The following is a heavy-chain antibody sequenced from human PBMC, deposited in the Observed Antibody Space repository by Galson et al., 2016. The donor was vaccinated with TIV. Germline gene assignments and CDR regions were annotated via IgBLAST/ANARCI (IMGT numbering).Heavy chain of an antibody. V-gene: IGHV4-59*08. CDR3: ARAPYGENWYFDL. CDR1: GVSISSYH. J-gene: IGHJ2*01. CDR2: IYYSGNTNY. Sequence: ETLSLTCSVSGVSISSYHWTWIRQPPGKGLEWMGYIYYSGNTNYNYNPSLESRVTMSVDTSKTQVSLELYSVTAADTAMYFCARAPYGENWYFDLWGRGTLVPVSS. D-gene: IGHD3-10*01.